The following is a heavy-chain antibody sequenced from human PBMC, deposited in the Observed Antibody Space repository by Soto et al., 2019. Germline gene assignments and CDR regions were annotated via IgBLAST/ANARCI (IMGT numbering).Heavy chain of an antibody. Sequence: GGSLRLSCAASGFTFSSYGMHWVRQAPGKGLEWVAVIWYDGSNKYYADSVKGRFTISRDNSKNTLYLQMNSLRAEDTAVYYCARDPDPMVRLYYFDYWGQGTLVTVS. CDR3: ARDPDPMVRLYYFDY. J-gene: IGHJ4*02. CDR2: IWYDGSNK. V-gene: IGHV3-33*01. CDR1: GFTFSSYG. D-gene: IGHD3-10*01.